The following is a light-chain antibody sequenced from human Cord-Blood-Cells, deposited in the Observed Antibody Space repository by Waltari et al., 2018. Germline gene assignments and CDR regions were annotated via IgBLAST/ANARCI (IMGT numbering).Light chain of an antibody. J-gene: IGLJ3*02. CDR2: EVS. V-gene: IGLV2-23*02. Sequence: QSALTQPASVSGSPGQSITISCTGTSSDVGSFHLVSWYQQHPGKAPKLMIYEVSKRPSGVSNRFSGSKSGNTAPLTISGLQAEDEADYYCCSYAGSSTWVFGGGTKLTVL. CDR1: SSDVGSFHL. CDR3: CSYAGSSTWV.